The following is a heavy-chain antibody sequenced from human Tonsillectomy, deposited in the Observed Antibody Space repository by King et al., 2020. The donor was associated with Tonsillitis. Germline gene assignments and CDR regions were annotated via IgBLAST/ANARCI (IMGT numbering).Heavy chain of an antibody. D-gene: IGHD1-26*01. CDR3: ARDLGGSYKGVDY. J-gene: IGHJ4*02. Sequence: VQLVESGGGVVRPGGSLRLSCAASGFTFDDYGMSWVRQAPGKGLEWVSGISWNGGSEGYADSVKGRFTISRDKAKNSLYLQMTNLRAEDTALYYCARDLGGSYKGVDYWGQGNLVTVSS. CDR1: GFTFDDYG. V-gene: IGHV3-20*04. CDR2: ISWNGGSE.